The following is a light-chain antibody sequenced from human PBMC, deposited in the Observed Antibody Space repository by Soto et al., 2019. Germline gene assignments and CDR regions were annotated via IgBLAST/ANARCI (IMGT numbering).Light chain of an antibody. CDR3: QQYHSWPPRT. CDR1: QSVSSN. CDR2: GVY. Sequence: EIVMTQSPTILSVSPGERATLSCRASQSVSSNLACYQQKPGQAPRLLIYGVYTRAPGIPARFSGSGSGTEVTLTISSLQSEDFAVDYCQQYHSWPPRTFGQGTEVEMK. J-gene: IGKJ1*01. V-gene: IGKV3D-15*01.